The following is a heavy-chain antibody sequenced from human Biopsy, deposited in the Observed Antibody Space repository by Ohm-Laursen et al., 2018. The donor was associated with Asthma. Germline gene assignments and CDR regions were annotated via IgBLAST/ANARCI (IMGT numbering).Heavy chain of an antibody. J-gene: IGHJ4*02. CDR3: ARRGGLRRYFDY. V-gene: IGHV4-39*07. D-gene: IGHD4-17*01. CDR1: SGSGGYMRSSSYY. Sequence: SDTLSLTCSLSSGSGGYMRSSSYYWGWIRQPPGKGMEWIGSMYHSGSPYYHPSLKSRATISLDTSKNQFSLKLSSVTAADTAVYYCARRGGLRRYFDYWGQGTLVTISS. CDR2: MYHSGSP.